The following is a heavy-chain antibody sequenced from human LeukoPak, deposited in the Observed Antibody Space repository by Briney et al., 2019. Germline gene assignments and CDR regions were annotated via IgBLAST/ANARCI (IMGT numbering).Heavy chain of an antibody. J-gene: IGHJ5*02. V-gene: IGHV1-46*01. Sequence: ASVKVSCKASGYTFTSYYLHWVRQAPGQGLEWMGIINPSGGSTTYAQKFQGRVTMTRDTSTSTVYMELSSLRSEDTAVYYCARDGSSRNSWYDAWGQGTLVTVSS. CDR2: INPSGGST. CDR3: ARDGSSRNSWYDA. CDR1: GYTFTSYY.